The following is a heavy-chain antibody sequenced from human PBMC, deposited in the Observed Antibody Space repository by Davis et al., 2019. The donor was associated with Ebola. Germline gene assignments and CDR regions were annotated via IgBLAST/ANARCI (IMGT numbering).Heavy chain of an antibody. D-gene: IGHD4-11*01. V-gene: IGHV3-9*01. CDR2: ISWNSGSI. CDR1: GSTFDDYC. J-gene: IGHJ6*02. Sequence: SLKISCAASGSTFDDYCMHWVRQAPGMGLEWVSGISWNSGSIGYADSVKGRFTISRDNAKNSLYLQMNSLRAEDTALYYCAKQGPHHFSTVTTPGDYYYYGMDVWGQGTTVTVSS. CDR3: AKQGPHHFSTVTTPGDYYYYGMDV.